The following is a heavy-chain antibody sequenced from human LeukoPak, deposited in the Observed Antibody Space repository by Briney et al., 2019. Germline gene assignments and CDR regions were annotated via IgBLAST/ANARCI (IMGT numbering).Heavy chain of an antibody. CDR1: GFTVSSNY. J-gene: IGHJ4*02. V-gene: IGHV3-53*01. Sequence: PGGSLRLSCAASGFTVSSNYMSWVRQAPGKGLEWVSVIYSGGSTYYADSVKGRFTISRDNSKNTLYLQMNSLRAEDTAVYYCAKDIAAAGKAVCLDYWGQGTLVTVSS. CDR2: IYSGGST. CDR3: AKDIAAAGKAVCLDY. D-gene: IGHD6-13*01.